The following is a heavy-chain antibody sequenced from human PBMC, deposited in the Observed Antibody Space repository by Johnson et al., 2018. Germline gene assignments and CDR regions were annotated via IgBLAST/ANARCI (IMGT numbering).Heavy chain of an antibody. CDR2: IRSKAYGGTT. V-gene: IGHV3-49*05. CDR1: GFTFGDYA. J-gene: IGHJ3*02. CDR3: TRRDLVGAYPDAFDI. Sequence: VQLVESGGGLVKPGRSLRLSCTASGFTFGDYAMSWFRQAPGKGLEWVGFIRSKAYGGTTEYAASVKGRFPISRDDSKSIAYLQMNSLKTEDTAVYYCTRRDLVGAYPDAFDIWGQGTMVTVSS. D-gene: IGHD1-26*01.